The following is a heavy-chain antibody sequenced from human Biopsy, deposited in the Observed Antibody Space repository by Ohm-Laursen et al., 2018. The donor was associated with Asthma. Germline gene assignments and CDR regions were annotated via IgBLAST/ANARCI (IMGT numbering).Heavy chain of an antibody. CDR1: GYTFNSVG. D-gene: IGHD3-10*01. CDR3: ARAVDYSHYYGIDV. Sequence: APVKVSCKTSGYTFNSVGITWVRQAPGQGLEWMGWISVYNGNTKVAQKLQDRVTMITGTSTSTAYMELRSLRSDDTAVYFCARAVDYSHYYGIDVWGQGTTVTVS. CDR2: ISVYNGNT. J-gene: IGHJ6*02. V-gene: IGHV1-18*01.